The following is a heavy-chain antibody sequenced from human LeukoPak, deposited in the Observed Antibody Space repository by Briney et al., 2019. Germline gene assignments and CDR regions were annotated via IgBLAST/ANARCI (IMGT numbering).Heavy chain of an antibody. D-gene: IGHD1-26*01. CDR1: GGTFSTYA. CDR3: ARVFARGGEISGSYYYY. V-gene: IGHV1-69*05. CDR2: IIPLFGTA. J-gene: IGHJ4*02. Sequence: GASVKVSCKASGGTFSTYAVNWVRQAPGQGLEWMGGIIPLFGTANCAQKIQGRVTITTDESTSTAYMELSSLRSEDTAIYYCARVFARGGEISGSYYYYWGQGTLVTVSS.